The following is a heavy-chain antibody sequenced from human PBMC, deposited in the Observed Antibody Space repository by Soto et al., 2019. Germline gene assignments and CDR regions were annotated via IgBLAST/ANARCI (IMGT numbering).Heavy chain of an antibody. CDR3: AKAKNDYNWDNRPPFDY. J-gene: IGHJ4*02. Sequence: HPGGSLRLSCEASGFTLRNYAMTWVRQAPGKGLEWVSLISANDVGTYYAESVKTRFTISTDQSRNTVYLQMDSLRADDTAIYYCAKAKNDYNWDNRPPFDYWGQGPLVTVSS. V-gene: IGHV3-23*01. CDR2: ISANDVGT. D-gene: IGHD1-20*01. CDR1: GFTLRNYA.